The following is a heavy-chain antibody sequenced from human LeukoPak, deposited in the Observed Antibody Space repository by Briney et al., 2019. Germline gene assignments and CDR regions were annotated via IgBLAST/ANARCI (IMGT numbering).Heavy chain of an antibody. J-gene: IGHJ4*02. CDR3: ARRYSDSQIDY. CDR2: IYPGDSDT. CDR1: GYSFTSYW. V-gene: IGHV5-51*01. Sequence: GESLKISCKGSGYSFTSYWIAWVRRMPGKGLEWMGIIYPGDSDTRYSPSFQGQVTISADKSIGTAYMQWSSLKASDTAMYYCARRYSDSQIDYWGQGTLVTVSS. D-gene: IGHD4-11*01.